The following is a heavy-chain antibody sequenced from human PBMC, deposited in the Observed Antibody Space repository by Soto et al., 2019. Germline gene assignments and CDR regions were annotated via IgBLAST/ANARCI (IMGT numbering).Heavy chain of an antibody. V-gene: IGHV4-39*01. Sequence: QLQLQESGPGLVKPSETLSLTCTVSGGSISSSGYYWGWIRQTPGQGLEWIGSIYYSGSAYYNPSLKRRVTISIDTSRNQFSRDLNSVTAADTAIYYWARHVQRGSTTYYCFYYFMDVRGKGTTFTVSS. CDR2: IYYSGSA. D-gene: IGHD2-2*01. CDR3: ARHVQRGSTTYYCFYYFMDV. J-gene: IGHJ6*03. CDR1: GGSISSSGYY.